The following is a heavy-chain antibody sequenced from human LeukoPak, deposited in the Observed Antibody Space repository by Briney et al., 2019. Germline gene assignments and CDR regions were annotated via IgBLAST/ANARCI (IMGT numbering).Heavy chain of an antibody. V-gene: IGHV3-48*01. Sequence: GGSLRLSCAASGFTFNTYSTNWVRQAPGKGLEWVSYISSGSTVMYYEDSVKGRFTISRDNAKNSLFLQMNSLRAEDTAVYYCARVRSGTYYYFDSWGQGTLVTVSS. J-gene: IGHJ4*02. CDR1: GFTFNTYS. D-gene: IGHD1-26*01. CDR3: ARVRSGTYYYFDS. CDR2: ISSGSTVM.